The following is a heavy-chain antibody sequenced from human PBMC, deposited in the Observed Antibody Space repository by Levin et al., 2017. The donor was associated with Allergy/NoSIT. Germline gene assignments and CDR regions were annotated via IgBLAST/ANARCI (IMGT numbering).Heavy chain of an antibody. CDR3: ARAGYYDFWSGKGAHAFDI. Sequence: SVKVSCKASGGTFSSYAISWVRQAPGQGLEWMGGIIPIFGTANYAQKFQGRVTITADESTSTAYMELSSLRSEDTAVYYCARAGYYDFWSGKGAHAFDIWGQGTMVTVSS. V-gene: IGHV1-69*13. D-gene: IGHD3-3*01. CDR1: GGTFSSYA. J-gene: IGHJ3*02. CDR2: IIPIFGTA.